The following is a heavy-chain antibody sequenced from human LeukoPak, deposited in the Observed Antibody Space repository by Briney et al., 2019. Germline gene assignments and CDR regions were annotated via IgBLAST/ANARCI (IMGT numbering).Heavy chain of an antibody. Sequence: PGGSLRLSCAASGFTVSSNYMSWVRQAPGKGLEWVSVIYSGGSTYYADSVKGRFTISRDNSKNTLYLQMNSLRAEDTAVYYCARGPGIAAAGTYYYYGMDVWGQGTTVTVSS. CDR1: GFTVSSNY. CDR3: ARGPGIAAAGTYYYYGMDV. CDR2: IYSGGST. V-gene: IGHV3-53*01. D-gene: IGHD6-13*01. J-gene: IGHJ6*02.